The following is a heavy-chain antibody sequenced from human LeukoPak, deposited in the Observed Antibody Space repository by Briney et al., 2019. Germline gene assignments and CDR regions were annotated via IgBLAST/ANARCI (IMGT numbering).Heavy chain of an antibody. CDR3: VTDRSGSYDY. V-gene: IGHV4-4*07. CDR2: IYTSGGT. Sequence: PSETLSLTCTDSGASISSFYWSWIRQPAGKGLEWIGRIYTSGGTNYNPSLKSRVTMSIDTSKNQFSLKLYSVTAADTAVYYCVTDRSGSYDYWGQGILVTVSS. CDR1: GASISSFY. J-gene: IGHJ4*02. D-gene: IGHD1-26*01.